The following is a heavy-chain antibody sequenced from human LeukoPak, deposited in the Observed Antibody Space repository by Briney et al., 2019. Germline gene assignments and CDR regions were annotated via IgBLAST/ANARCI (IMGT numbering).Heavy chain of an antibody. V-gene: IGHV3-30*02. CDR2: IRNDGSNK. CDR3: ARRGGYYYYYMDV. J-gene: IGHJ6*03. CDR1: GFTFSSYG. Sequence: GGSLRLSCAASGFTFSSYGMHWVRQAPGKGLEWVAFIRNDGSNKYYADSVKGRFTISRDNSKNTLYLQMNSLRAEDTAVYYCARRGGYYYYYMDVWGKGTTVTISS. D-gene: IGHD3-16*01.